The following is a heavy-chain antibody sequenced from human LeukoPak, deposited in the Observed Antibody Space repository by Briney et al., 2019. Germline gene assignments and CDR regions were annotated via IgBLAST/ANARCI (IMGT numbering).Heavy chain of an antibody. CDR2: IRSKTNNYAT. D-gene: IGHD2-15*01. V-gene: IGHV3-73*01. CDR3: TLVGGSYYMDV. Sequence: GGSLKLSCAAPGFTFSGSTMHWVRQASGKGLEWVGRIRSKTNNYATTYAASVKGRFTISRDDSKNTAYLQMNSLKTEDTAVYYCTLVGGSYYMDVWGKGTTVTVSS. J-gene: IGHJ6*03. CDR1: GFTFSGST.